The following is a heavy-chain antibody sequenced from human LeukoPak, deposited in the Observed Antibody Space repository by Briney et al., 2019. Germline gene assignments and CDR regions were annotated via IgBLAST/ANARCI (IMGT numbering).Heavy chain of an antibody. J-gene: IGHJ5*02. Sequence: ASVKVSCKASGYTFTSYYMHWVRQAPGQGLEWMGIINPSGGSTSYAQKFQGRVTMTRDTSTSTVYMELSSLRSEDTAVYYCARDSRMFRGVILLVGWFDPWGQGTLVTVSS. CDR3: ARDSRMFRGVILLVGWFDP. V-gene: IGHV1-46*01. CDR2: INPSGGST. D-gene: IGHD3-10*01. CDR1: GYTFTSYY.